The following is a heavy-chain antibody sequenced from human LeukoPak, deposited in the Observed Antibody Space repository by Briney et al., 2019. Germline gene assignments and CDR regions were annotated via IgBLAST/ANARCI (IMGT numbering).Heavy chain of an antibody. CDR1: GGSISSYY. CDR2: IYYSGST. Sequence: SETLSLTCTVSGGSISSYYWSWIRQPPGKGPEWIGYIYYSGSTNYNPSLKSRVTISVDTSKNQFSLKLSSVTAADTAVYYCARETSRTFDYWGQGTLVTVSS. D-gene: IGHD6-13*01. V-gene: IGHV4-59*01. CDR3: ARETSRTFDY. J-gene: IGHJ4*02.